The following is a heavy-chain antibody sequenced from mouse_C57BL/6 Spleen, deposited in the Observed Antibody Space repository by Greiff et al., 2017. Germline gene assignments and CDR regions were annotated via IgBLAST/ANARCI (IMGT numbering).Heavy chain of an antibody. V-gene: IGHV2-2*01. CDR2: IWSGGST. CDR1: GFSLTSYG. CDR3: ARGWYFDV. J-gene: IGHJ1*03. Sequence: QVQLQQSGPGLVQPSQSLSITCTVSGFSLTSYGVHWVRQSPGKGLEWLGAIWSGGSTDSNAAFISRLSISKDNSKSQVFFKMNRLQADDTAIYYCARGWYFDVWGKGTTVTVSS.